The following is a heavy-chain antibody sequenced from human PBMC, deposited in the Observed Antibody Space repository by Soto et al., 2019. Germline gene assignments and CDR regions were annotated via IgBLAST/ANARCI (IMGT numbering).Heavy chain of an antibody. J-gene: IGHJ2*01. D-gene: IGHD1-26*01. Sequence: QLQLQESGPGLVKPSETLSLTCTVSGGSISSSSYYWGWIRQPPGKGLEWIGSIYYSGSTYYNPSLKSRVTISVDTSKNQFSLKLSSVTAADTAVYYCARGTKWELLWYFDLWGRGTLVTVSS. V-gene: IGHV4-39*01. CDR3: ARGTKWELLWYFDL. CDR1: GGSISSSSYY. CDR2: IYYSGST.